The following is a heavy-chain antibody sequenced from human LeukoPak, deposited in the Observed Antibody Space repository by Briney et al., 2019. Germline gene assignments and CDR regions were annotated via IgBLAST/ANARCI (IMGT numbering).Heavy chain of an antibody. Sequence: ASVKVSCKASGYSFTSYGISWVRQAPGQGLEWMGWISAYNGNTNYAQKLQGRVTMTTDTSTSTAYMELRSLRSDDTTVYYCARVPAAPSFDYWGQGTLVTVSS. J-gene: IGHJ4*02. V-gene: IGHV1-18*01. D-gene: IGHD2-2*01. CDR2: ISAYNGNT. CDR3: ARVPAAPSFDY. CDR1: GYSFTSYG.